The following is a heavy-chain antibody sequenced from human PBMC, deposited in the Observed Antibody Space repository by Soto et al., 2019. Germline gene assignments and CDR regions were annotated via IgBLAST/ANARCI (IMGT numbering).Heavy chain of an antibody. CDR2: ISYDGSNK. J-gene: IGHJ6*02. Sequence: QVQLVESGGGVVQPGRSLRLSCAASGFTFSNNAMDWVRQAPGKGLEWVAVISYDGSNKYIAESVKGRFTISRDNSKNTLFLQMNSLRAEDPAVYYCARGTTTSAFSAMDVWGQGTTVTVSS. CDR1: GFTFSNNA. CDR3: ARGTTTSAFSAMDV. D-gene: IGHD1-1*01. V-gene: IGHV3-30-3*01.